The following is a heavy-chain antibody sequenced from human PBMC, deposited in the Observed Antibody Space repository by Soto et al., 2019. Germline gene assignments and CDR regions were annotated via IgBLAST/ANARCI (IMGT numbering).Heavy chain of an antibody. V-gene: IGHV1-18*01. CDR3: ARDPHEFWTSYWFDP. Sequence: ASVKVSCKPSGYTFNTYGINWVRQAPGQGLELMGWISAYDGKTTYAEKFQGRVTLTTDTSTSTAYMELRSLRSDDTAIYYCARDPHEFWTSYWFDPWGQGTPVTVSS. CDR2: ISAYDGKT. D-gene: IGHD3-3*01. J-gene: IGHJ5*02. CDR1: GYTFNTYG.